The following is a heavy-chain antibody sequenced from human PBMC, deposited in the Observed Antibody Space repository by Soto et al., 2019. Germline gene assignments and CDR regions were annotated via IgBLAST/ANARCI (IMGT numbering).Heavy chain of an antibody. J-gene: IGHJ5*02. V-gene: IGHV1-8*01. CDR3: TRAAASLDP. CDR2: MNPKSFNT. CDR1: GYSFTSYD. D-gene: IGHD6-25*01. Sequence: ASVKVFCKASGYSFTSYDINWVRQATGQGLEWMGWMNPKSFNTGYAQKFQGRVTLTMDTSISTAYMELNNLRSEDTAVYYCTRAAASLDPWGQGTLVTVSS.